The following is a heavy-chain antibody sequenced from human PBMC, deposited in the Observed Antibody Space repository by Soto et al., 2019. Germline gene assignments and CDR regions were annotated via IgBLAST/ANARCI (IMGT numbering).Heavy chain of an antibody. D-gene: IGHD3-10*01. CDR2: TYYRSKWYN. V-gene: IGHV6-1*01. CDR1: GDSVSSNSAA. CDR3: ARDRYYGSGSWPYGMDV. Sequence: PSQTLSLTCAISGDSVSSNSAAWNWIRQSPSRGLEWLGRTYYRSKWYNDYAVSVKSRITINPDTSKNQFSLQLNSVTPEDTAVYYCARDRYYGSGSWPYGMDVWGQGTTVTVS. J-gene: IGHJ6*02.